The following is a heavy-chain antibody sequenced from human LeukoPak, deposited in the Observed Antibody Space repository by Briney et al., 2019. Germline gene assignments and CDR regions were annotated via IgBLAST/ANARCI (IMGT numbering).Heavy chain of an antibody. Sequence: GGSLRLSCAASGFTFSSYEMNWVRQGPGKGLEWVSYISSSGSTINYADSLKGRFTISRDNVKNSLYLQMNSLRAEDTAVYYCAREGYSYVFDAFDIWGQGTMVTVSS. CDR2: ISSSGSTI. CDR1: GFTFSSYE. J-gene: IGHJ3*02. CDR3: AREGYSYVFDAFDI. D-gene: IGHD5-18*01. V-gene: IGHV3-48*03.